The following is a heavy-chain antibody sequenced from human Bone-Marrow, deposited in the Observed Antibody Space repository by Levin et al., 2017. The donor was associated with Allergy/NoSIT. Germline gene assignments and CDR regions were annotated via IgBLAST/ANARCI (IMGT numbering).Heavy chain of an antibody. CDR2: IYHTGNT. D-gene: IGHD3-10*01. Sequence: PSETLSLTCTVSGGSIFDYYWNWIRQPPGKGLEWIGHIYHTGNTNYNPSLKNLVTMLVDTSQNQVSLKLTSVSDADTAMFYCARETGIASSEGFDYWGQGTLVTVSS. J-gene: IGHJ4*02. CDR1: GGSIFDYY. V-gene: IGHV4-59*01. CDR3: ARETGIASSEGFDY.